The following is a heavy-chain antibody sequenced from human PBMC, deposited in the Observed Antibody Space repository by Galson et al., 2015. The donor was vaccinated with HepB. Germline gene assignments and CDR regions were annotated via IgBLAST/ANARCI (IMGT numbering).Heavy chain of an antibody. CDR2: IYYSGST. D-gene: IGHD3-16*02. Sequence: TLSLTCSVSGGSISSTSYYWGWIRQPPGKGLEWLGSIYYSGSTQYNPSLKSRVTISVDPSKNQFSLKLSSVTAADTAVYYCARQGDYVWGSYRGGFDPWGQGTLVTVSS. V-gene: IGHV4-39*01. CDR1: GGSISSTSYY. CDR3: ARQGDYVWGSYRGGFDP. J-gene: IGHJ5*02.